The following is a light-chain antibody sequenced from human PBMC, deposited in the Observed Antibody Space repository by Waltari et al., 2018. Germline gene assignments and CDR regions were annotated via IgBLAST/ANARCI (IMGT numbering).Light chain of an antibody. J-gene: IGKJ1*01. CDR1: QTVGKA. V-gene: IGKV3-20*01. CDR3: QKYDRLPAT. Sequence: EIVLTQSPGTLSLSPGETATLSCRASQTVGKALTWYQQKPGQAPRLLIYDTSRRATGIPDRFSGSVCGTDFSLTISRLEPEDFAVYYCQKYDRLPATFGQGTKVEIK. CDR2: DTS.